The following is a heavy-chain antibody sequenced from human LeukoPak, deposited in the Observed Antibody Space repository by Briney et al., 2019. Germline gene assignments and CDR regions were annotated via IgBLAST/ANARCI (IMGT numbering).Heavy chain of an antibody. CDR1: GYTFTGYY. Sequence: ASVKVSCKASGYTFTGYYMHWVRQAPGQGLEWIGWINPNSGGTNYAQTFQGRVTMTTDTSTSTAYMELRSLKSDDTAVYYCATGGEYRREEALDYWGQGTLVTVSS. CDR2: INPNSGGT. CDR3: ATGGEYRREEALDY. D-gene: IGHD5-18*01. V-gene: IGHV1-2*02. J-gene: IGHJ4*02.